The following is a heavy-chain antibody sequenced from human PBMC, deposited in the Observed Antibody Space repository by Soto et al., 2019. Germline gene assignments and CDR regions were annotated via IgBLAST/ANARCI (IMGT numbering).Heavy chain of an antibody. J-gene: IGHJ4*02. CDR3: VRAPREDTGYEYYFDY. CDR2: IKQDGSAK. CDR1: GFTFSSYW. Sequence: EVQLVESGGGLVQPGGSLRLSCAGSGFTFSSYWMSWVRQTPDKGLEWVAKIKQDGSAKSYVDSVKGRFTISRDNARNSLALQMDGLRAEDTAVYYCVRAPREDTGYEYYFDYWGQGTLVTVSS. D-gene: IGHD5-12*01. V-gene: IGHV3-7*01.